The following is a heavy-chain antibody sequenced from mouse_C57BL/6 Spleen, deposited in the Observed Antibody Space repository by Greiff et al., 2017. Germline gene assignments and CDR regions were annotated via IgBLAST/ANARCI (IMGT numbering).Heavy chain of an antibody. CDR2: INPGSGGT. V-gene: IGHV1-54*01. D-gene: IGHD1-1*01. CDR3: AREREDSYYCGSSHFDY. Sequence: QVQLQQSGAELVRPGASVKVSCKASGYAFTNYLIEWVKQRPGQGLEWIGVINPGSGGTNYTEKFKGKATLPADTSSSTAYMQLSSLTSEDSAVYVSAREREDSYYCGSSHFDYWGQGTTLTVSS. CDR1: GYAFTNYL. J-gene: IGHJ2*01.